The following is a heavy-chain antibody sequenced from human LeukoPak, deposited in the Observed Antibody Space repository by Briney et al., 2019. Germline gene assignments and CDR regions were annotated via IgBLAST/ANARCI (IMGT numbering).Heavy chain of an antibody. Sequence: SETLSLTCAVYGGSFSGYYWSWIRQPPGKGLEWIGEINHSGSTNYNPSLKSRVTMSVDTSKNQFSLKLSSVTAADTAVYYCARDRVDYVWGSYRLKSWFDPWGQGTLVTVSS. V-gene: IGHV4-34*01. D-gene: IGHD3-16*02. CDR1: GGSFSGYY. CDR2: INHSGST. CDR3: ARDRVDYVWGSYRLKSWFDP. J-gene: IGHJ5*02.